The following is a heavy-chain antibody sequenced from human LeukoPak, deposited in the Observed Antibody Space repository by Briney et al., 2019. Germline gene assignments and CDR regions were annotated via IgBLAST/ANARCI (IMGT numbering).Heavy chain of an antibody. Sequence: GESLKISFNGSGYRFTSYWIAWVRPMPGKGLEWMGLIYPGDSETRYSPSFQGQVTISADKSISTAYLQWTSLKASDTATYYCARPRGYNAYDSFDYWGQGTLVTVSS. J-gene: IGHJ4*02. CDR2: IYPGDSET. CDR3: ARPRGYNAYDSFDY. V-gene: IGHV5-51*01. D-gene: IGHD5-12*01. CDR1: GYRFTSYW.